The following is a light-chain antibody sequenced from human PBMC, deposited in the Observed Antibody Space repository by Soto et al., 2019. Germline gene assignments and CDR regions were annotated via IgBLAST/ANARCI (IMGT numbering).Light chain of an antibody. Sequence: DIVLTQSPDSLAVSLGERATINCKSSQSVLYSSNNKNYLAWYQQKPGQPPKLLIYWASTRESVVPDRFSGSGSVTDFTLTISILQAEAVAVYYCQQYYSTPGYTFGQGTKLDIK. V-gene: IGKV4-1*01. J-gene: IGKJ2*01. CDR1: QSVLYSSNNKNY. CDR2: WAS. CDR3: QQYYSTPGYT.